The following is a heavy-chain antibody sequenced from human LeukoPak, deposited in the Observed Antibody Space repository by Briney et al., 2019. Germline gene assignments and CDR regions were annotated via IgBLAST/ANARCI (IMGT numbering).Heavy chain of an antibody. CDR2: ISGSGGST. Sequence: QTGGSLRLSCAASGFTFSSYAMSWVRQAPGKGLEWVSAISGSGGSTYYADSVKGRFTISRDNSKNTLYLQMNSLRAEDTAVYYCAKDFLTNSRYYYYMDVWGKGTTVTVSS. D-gene: IGHD2-8*01. V-gene: IGHV3-23*01. J-gene: IGHJ6*03. CDR1: GFTFSSYA. CDR3: AKDFLTNSRYYYYMDV.